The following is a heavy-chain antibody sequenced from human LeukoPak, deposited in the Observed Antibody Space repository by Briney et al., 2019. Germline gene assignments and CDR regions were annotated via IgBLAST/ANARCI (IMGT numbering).Heavy chain of an antibody. CDR3: ARDYYSYSRGSWAFDI. J-gene: IGHJ3*02. Sequence: PGGSLRLSCAASAFTLSSYWMSWVRQAPGNGLEWVANIDQDGREKYYVESMKGRITISRDTAKNSLYLQMNSLRAEDTAVYYCARDYYSYSRGSWAFDIWGQGTMVTVSS. CDR2: IDQDGREK. CDR1: AFTLSSYW. V-gene: IGHV3-7*03. D-gene: IGHD3-22*01.